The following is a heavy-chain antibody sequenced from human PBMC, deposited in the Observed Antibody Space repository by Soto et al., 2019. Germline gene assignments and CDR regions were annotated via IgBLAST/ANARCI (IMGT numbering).Heavy chain of an antibody. CDR3: VKRGRNWGAFDF. D-gene: IGHD7-27*01. J-gene: IGHJ3*01. CDR2: IGGTDGDSDGVP. CDR1: GFILNHYA. Sequence: VPLLESGGDLVQPGGSLRLSCVASGFILNHYAMSWVCLAPGKGLEWVSTIGGTDGDSDGVPWYEDSVKGRFTISRDSSANTLFLHMDNLRAEDSTLYYCVKRGRNWGAFDFWGQGKKVVVSS. V-gene: IGHV3-23*01.